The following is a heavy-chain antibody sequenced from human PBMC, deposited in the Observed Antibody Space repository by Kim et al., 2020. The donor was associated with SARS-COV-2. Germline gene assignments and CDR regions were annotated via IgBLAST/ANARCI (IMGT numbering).Heavy chain of an antibody. J-gene: IGHJ6*02. Sequence: GESLKISCKGSGYSFTSYWIGWVRQMPGKGLEWMGIIYPGDSDTRYSPSFQGQVTISADKSISTAYLQWSSLKASDTAMYYCARNYDILTGDYYYYYGMDVWGQGTTVTVSS. D-gene: IGHD3-9*01. CDR1: GYSFTSYW. CDR3: ARNYDILTGDYYYYYGMDV. CDR2: IYPGDSDT. V-gene: IGHV5-51*01.